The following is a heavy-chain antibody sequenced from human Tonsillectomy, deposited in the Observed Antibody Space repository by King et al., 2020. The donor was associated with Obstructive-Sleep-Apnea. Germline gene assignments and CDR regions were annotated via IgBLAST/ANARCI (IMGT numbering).Heavy chain of an antibody. Sequence: VQLVESGGGLVQPGGSLRLSCAASGFTFSSYWMSWVRQAPGKGLEWVANIKQDGSEKYYVDSVKGRFTISRDNAKNSLYLQMNSLRAEDTAVYYCARDLGYSGYDGRVYWGQGTLVTVSS. CDR2: IKQDGSEK. V-gene: IGHV3-7*01. CDR3: ARDLGYSGYDGRVY. CDR1: GFTFSSYW. D-gene: IGHD5-12*01. J-gene: IGHJ4*02.